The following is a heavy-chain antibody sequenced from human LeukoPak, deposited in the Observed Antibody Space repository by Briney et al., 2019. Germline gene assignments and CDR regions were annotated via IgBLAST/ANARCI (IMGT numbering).Heavy chain of an antibody. J-gene: IGHJ4*02. CDR3: ARHDTGYSSSWYFDY. CDR2: IYYSGST. CDR1: GGSISSSSYY. V-gene: IGHV4-39*01. D-gene: IGHD6-13*01. Sequence: SETLSLTCTVSGGSISSSSYYWGWIRQPPGKGLEWIGSIYYSGSTYYNPSLKSRVTISVDTSKNQFSLKLSSVTAADTAVYYCARHDTGYSSSWYFDYWGQGTLVTVSS.